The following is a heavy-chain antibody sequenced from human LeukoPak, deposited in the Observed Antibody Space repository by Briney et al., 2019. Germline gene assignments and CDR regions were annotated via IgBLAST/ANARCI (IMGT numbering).Heavy chain of an antibody. CDR3: AKDWSAVAGSSSFDY. CDR1: GFTFSSYS. J-gene: IGHJ4*02. V-gene: IGHV3-21*01. D-gene: IGHD6-19*01. CDR2: ISSSSSYI. Sequence: GGSLRLSCAASGFTFSSYSMNWVRQAPGKGLEWVSSISSSSSYIYYADSVKGRFTISRDDSKNTLYLQMNSLRAEDTAVYYCAKDWSAVAGSSSFDYWGQGTLVTVSS.